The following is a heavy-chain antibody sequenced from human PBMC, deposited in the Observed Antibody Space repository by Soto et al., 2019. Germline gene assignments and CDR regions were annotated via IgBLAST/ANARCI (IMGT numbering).Heavy chain of an antibody. CDR2: ISGSGGST. CDR3: AKDRTMSTFGGCDN. V-gene: IGHV3-23*01. Sequence: GGSLRLSCVASGFTFSSYAMSWVRRAPGKWLEVFAAISGSGGSTYYADSVKGRFTISRVKCKNTLYLQLKILTAVDTAVFSCAKDRTMSTFGGCDNCGQGTLVTVSS. J-gene: IGHJ4*02. CDR1: GFTFSSYA. D-gene: IGHD3-16*01.